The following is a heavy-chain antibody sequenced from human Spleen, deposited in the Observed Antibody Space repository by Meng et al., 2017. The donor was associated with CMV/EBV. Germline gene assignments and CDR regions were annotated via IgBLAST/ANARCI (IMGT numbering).Heavy chain of an antibody. J-gene: IGHJ5*02. V-gene: IGHV3-21*01. CDR1: GVSFSSYD. CDR3: TRDNPWDRGFDP. D-gene: IGHD1-14*01. Sequence: SCAAAGVSFSSYDMNWGRQAPEKGREWVSSITYSGGSISYADSVEGRFTISRDNANNSLYLQMNSLRAEDTAVYYCTRDNPWDRGFDPWGQGTLVTVSS. CDR2: ITYSGGSI.